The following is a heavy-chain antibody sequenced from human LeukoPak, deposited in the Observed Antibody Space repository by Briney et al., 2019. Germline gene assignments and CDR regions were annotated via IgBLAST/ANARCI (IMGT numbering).Heavy chain of an antibody. V-gene: IGHV3-23*01. D-gene: IGHD6-25*01. CDR2: LSGSGGNT. J-gene: IGHJ6*03. CDR3: AKYGSGWTLYFYYYLDV. CDR1: GFNFYSFS. Sequence: GGSLRLSCAASGFNFYSFSMSWVRQAPGKGLEWVSGLSGSGGNTYYADSVKGRFTISRDNSKNMVYLQMNSLRVEDTAVYYCAKYGSGWTLYFYYYLDVWGKGTTVTVS.